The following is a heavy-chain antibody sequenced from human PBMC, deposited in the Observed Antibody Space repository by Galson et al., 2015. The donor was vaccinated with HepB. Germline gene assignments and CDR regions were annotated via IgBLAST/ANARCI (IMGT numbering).Heavy chain of an antibody. CDR1: GFIFSTSS. Sequence: SLRLSCAASGFIFSTSSMNWVRQAPGKGLEWISYINSNSRTIYYADSVKGRFTISRDNAKNSLYLQMNSLRDEDTAMYYCAKNQYGSGTYSPNWFDPWGQGTLVTVSS. J-gene: IGHJ5*02. CDR3: AKNQYGSGTYSPNWFDP. V-gene: IGHV3-48*02. CDR2: INSNSRTI. D-gene: IGHD3-10*01.